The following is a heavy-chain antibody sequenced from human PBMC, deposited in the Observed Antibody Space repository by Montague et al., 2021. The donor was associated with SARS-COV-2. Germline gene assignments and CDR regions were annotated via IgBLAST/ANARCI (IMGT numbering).Heavy chain of an antibody. Sequence: SLRLSCAASGFTFTKYAMSWVRQAPGKGLECVAALNPGGHTTYYADSVKGRFTISRDTSKNTLSLQMNSLRAEDTATYYCAKDGEYKSGWYNSPNYYYNGLDVWGQGTTVTVSS. CDR2: LNPGGHTT. J-gene: IGHJ6*02. D-gene: IGHD6-19*01. CDR1: GFTFTKYA. V-gene: IGHV3-23*01. CDR3: AKDGEYKSGWYNSPNYYYNGLDV.